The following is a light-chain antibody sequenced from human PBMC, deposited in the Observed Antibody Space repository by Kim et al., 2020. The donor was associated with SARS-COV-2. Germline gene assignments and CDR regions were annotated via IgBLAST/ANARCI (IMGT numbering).Light chain of an antibody. CDR1: SSNIGNNY. Sequence: QSVLTQPPSVSAAPGQKVTISCSGSSSNIGNNYVSWYQQLPGTAPKRLIYDNNNRPSGIPDRFSGSKSGTSATLGITGLQTGDEADYYCGTWDSSLSAGVFGGGTQLTVL. CDR2: DNN. V-gene: IGLV1-51*01. J-gene: IGLJ2*01. CDR3: GTWDSSLSAGV.